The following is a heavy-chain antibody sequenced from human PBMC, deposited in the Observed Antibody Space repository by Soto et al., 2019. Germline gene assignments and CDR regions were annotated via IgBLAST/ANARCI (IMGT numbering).Heavy chain of an antibody. V-gene: IGHV1-69*06. J-gene: IGHJ4*02. CDR3: ASLYYYYDSSGYYYAFDY. CDR1: GGTFSSYA. CDR2: IIPIFGTA. D-gene: IGHD3-22*01. Sequence: GASVKVSCKASGGTFSSYAISWVRQAPGQGLEWMGGIIPIFGTANYAQKFQGRVTITADKSTSTAYMELSSLRSEDTAVYYRASLYYYYDSSGYYYAFDYWGQGTLVTVSS.